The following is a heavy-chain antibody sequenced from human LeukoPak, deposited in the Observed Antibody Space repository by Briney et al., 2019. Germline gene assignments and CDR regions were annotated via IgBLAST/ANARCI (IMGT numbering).Heavy chain of an antibody. D-gene: IGHD5-24*01. CDR2: VSAYNGDT. CDR3: ARDLGFRWLQLVNAFDI. J-gene: IGHJ3*02. V-gene: IGHV1-18*01. Sequence: ASVKVSCKTSGYTFTSYGISWVRQAPGQGLEWMGWVSAYNGDTNYAQKLHGRVTMTTDTSTSTAYMELRSLRPDDTAVYYCARDLGFRWLQLVNAFDIWGQGTMVTVSS. CDR1: GYTFTSYG.